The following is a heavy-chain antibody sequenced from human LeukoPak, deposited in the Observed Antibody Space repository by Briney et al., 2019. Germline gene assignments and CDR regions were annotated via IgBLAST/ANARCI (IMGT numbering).Heavy chain of an antibody. V-gene: IGHV3-23*01. CDR1: GFTFSSYA. CDR2: ISGSGGST. Sequence: GGSLRLSCAVSGFTFSSYAMSWVRQAPGKGLEWVSAISGSGGSTYYADSVKGRFTISRDNSKNTLYLQMNSLRAEDTAVYYCAKDLSDAEGFDYWGQGTLVTVSS. D-gene: IGHD2-15*01. J-gene: IGHJ4*02. CDR3: AKDLSDAEGFDY.